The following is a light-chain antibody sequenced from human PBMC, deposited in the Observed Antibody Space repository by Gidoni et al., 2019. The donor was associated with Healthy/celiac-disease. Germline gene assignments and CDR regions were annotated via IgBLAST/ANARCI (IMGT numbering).Light chain of an antibody. J-gene: IGKJ2*01. CDR3: QQYNNWRET. Sequence: EIVMTQSPATLSVSTGERATLSCRASQSVSSNLAWYQQKPGQAPRLLIYGASTRGTGIPARFSGRGSATEFTLTISSLQSEEFAVYYCQQYNNWRETFGQGTKLEIK. V-gene: IGKV3-15*01. CDR1: QSVSSN. CDR2: GAS.